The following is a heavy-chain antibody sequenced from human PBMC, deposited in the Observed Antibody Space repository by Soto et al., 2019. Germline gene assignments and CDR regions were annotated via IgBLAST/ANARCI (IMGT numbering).Heavy chain of an antibody. CDR3: AKEGNSSSWYDYYGMDV. CDR2: ITYDGSTK. Sequence: PGGSLRLSCAASGFTFSDYYMSWIRQAPGKGLEWVAYITYDGSTKYYADSVKGRFTISRDNSKNTLYLQMNSLRAEDTAVYYCAKEGNSSSWYDYYGMDVWGQGTTVTVSS. CDR1: GFTFSDYY. V-gene: IGHV3-30*18. J-gene: IGHJ6*02. D-gene: IGHD6-13*01.